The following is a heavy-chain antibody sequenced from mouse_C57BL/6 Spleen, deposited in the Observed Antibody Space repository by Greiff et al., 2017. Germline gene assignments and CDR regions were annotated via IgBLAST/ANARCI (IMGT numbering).Heavy chain of an antibody. D-gene: IGHD1-1*02. CDR3: ARGVAPGDGLAY. CDR1: GYTFTSYT. J-gene: IGHJ3*01. V-gene: IGHV1-4*01. CDR2: INPSSGYT. Sequence: VQLQQSGAELARPGASVKMSCKASGYTFTSYTMHRVKQRPGQGLEWIGYINPSSGYTKYNQKFKDKATLTADKSSSTAYMQLSSLTSEDSAVYYCARGVAPGDGLAYWGQGTLVTVSA.